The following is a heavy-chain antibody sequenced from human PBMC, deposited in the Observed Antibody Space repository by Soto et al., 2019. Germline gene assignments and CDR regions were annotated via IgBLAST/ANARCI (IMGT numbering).Heavy chain of an antibody. V-gene: IGHV4-39*01. CDR3: AGRTSLTSVEIFSGGLSGYNWVDP. D-gene: IGHD3-3*01. Sequence: SETLSLTCTVSGVSISNPIYYWAWIRQPPGKGLEWIGSIFYSGNTYYNPSLKSRVTMSVDTSQNQFSLKLSSVTAADTAVYYCAGRTSLTSVEIFSGGLSGYNWVDPWGRGTLVTVSS. CDR2: IFYSGNT. CDR1: GVSISNPIYY. J-gene: IGHJ5*01.